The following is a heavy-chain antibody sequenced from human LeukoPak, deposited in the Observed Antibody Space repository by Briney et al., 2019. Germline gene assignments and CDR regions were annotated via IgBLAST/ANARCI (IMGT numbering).Heavy chain of an antibody. CDR2: IYGGGST. V-gene: IGHV3-53*01. D-gene: IGHD6-19*01. CDR1: ELSVSSDF. CDR3: ASWPVGWYGEDS. Sequence: GRSLRLSCAATELSVSSDFMSWVRQAPGKGLEWVSVIYGGGSTYYADSVKGRFTISRDTPKNTLYLQVNSLRVEDTAVYYCASWPVGWYGEDSWGQGTLVTVSS. J-gene: IGHJ4*02.